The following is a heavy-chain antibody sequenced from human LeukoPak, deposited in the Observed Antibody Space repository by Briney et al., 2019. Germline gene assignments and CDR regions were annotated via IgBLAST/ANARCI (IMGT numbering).Heavy chain of an antibody. D-gene: IGHD1-26*01. V-gene: IGHV1-46*01. CDR2: INPSGGST. CDR3: ARGRRELRLGAFDI. CDR1: GYTFTTYN. Sequence: ASVKVSCKASGYTFTTYNINWVRQAPGQGLEWMGIINPSGGSTSYAQKFQGRVTMTRDMSTSTVYMELSSLRSEDTAVYYCARGRRELRLGAFDIWGQGTMVTVSS. J-gene: IGHJ3*02.